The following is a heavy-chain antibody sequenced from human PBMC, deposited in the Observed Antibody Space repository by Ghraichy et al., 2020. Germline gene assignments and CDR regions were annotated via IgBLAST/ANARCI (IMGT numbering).Heavy chain of an antibody. CDR3: ARSSRRITIFGVVSQRHAFDI. CDR1: SGSVSNGDHY. V-gene: IGHV4-61*08. CDR2: LYDIGST. Sequence: SDTLSLTCTVSSGSVSNGDHYWSWIRQPPGKALEWIGHLYDIGSTIYNPSLRSRVSISVDTSKNQFSLKLSSVTAADTAVYYCARSSRRITIFGVVSQRHAFDIWGQGTMVTVSS. D-gene: IGHD3-3*01. J-gene: IGHJ3*02.